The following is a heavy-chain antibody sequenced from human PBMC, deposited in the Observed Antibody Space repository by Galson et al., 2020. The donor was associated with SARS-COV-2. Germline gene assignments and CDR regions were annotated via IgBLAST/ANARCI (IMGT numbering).Heavy chain of an antibody. CDR1: GGSIRSGSYY. CDR2: IYTSGST. V-gene: IGHV4-61*02. J-gene: IGHJ5*02. Sequence: TLSLTYTVSGGSIRSGSYYWSWIRQPARKRLQWTGRIYTSGSTNYNPSLKSRVTISVDMSKNQFSLKLSSVTAADTAVYYCARELRIAEAGYMRGNCFDPWGQGTLVTVSS. D-gene: IGHD6-13*01. CDR3: ARELRIAEAGYMRGNCFDP.